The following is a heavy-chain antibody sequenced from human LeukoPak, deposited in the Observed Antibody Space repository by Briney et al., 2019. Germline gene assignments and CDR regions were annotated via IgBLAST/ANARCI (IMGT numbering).Heavy chain of an antibody. CDR1: GGSFSGYY. CDR2: INHSGST. CDR3: ARESSGWYGCDWFDP. J-gene: IGHJ5*02. Sequence: PSGTLSLTCAVYGGSFSGYYWSWIRQPPGKGLEWIGEINHSGSTNYNPSLKSRVTISVDTSKNQFSLKLSSVTAADTAVYYCARESSGWYGCDWFDPWGQGTLVTVSS. D-gene: IGHD6-19*01. V-gene: IGHV4-34*01.